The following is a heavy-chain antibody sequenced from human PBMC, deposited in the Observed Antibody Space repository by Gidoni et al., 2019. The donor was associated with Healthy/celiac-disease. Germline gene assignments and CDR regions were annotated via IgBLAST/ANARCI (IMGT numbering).Heavy chain of an antibody. V-gene: IGHV4-34*01. CDR2: INHSGNT. CDR1: GGSFSGYY. CDR3: ARVWRYYGSGSYTGTRRNWFDP. Sequence: QVQLQQWGAGLLKPSETLSLTCSAYGGSFSGYYWSWIRQPPGEGLEWIGEINHSGNTNYNPSLKSRVTISVDTSKNQFSLKLSSVTAADTAVYYCARVWRYYGSGSYTGTRRNWFDPWGQGTLVTVSS. J-gene: IGHJ5*02. D-gene: IGHD3-10*01.